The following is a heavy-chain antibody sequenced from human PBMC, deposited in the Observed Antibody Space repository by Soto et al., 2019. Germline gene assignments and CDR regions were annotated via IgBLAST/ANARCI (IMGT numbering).Heavy chain of an antibody. CDR3: VSQRTTVPTQAYFDY. CDR2: VYYRGRS. Sequence: SETQSLTCTVSGGSVTNSSYYWGWIRQSPGKGLEWIGSVYYRGRSYSKSSVKSRVTISVDTSKNRFSLSLNSVTASDTAVYFCVSQRTTVPTQAYFDYWGPGALVTVSS. J-gene: IGHJ4*02. V-gene: IGHV4-39*01. D-gene: IGHD4-17*01. CDR1: GGSVTNSSYY.